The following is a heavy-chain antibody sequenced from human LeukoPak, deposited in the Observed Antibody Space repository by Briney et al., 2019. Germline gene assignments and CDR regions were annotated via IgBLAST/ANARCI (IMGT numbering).Heavy chain of an antibody. CDR2: IYHSGST. D-gene: IGHD3-22*01. CDR3: ARGNTYYYDSSGYYYDY. Sequence: SETLSLTCTVSGYSISSGYYWGWIRQPPGKGLEWIGNIYHSGSTYYNPSLKSRLTISVDTSKNQFSLKLSSVTAADTAVYYCARGNTYYYDSSGYYYDYWGQGTLVTVSS. J-gene: IGHJ4*02. V-gene: IGHV4-38-2*02. CDR1: GYSISSGYY.